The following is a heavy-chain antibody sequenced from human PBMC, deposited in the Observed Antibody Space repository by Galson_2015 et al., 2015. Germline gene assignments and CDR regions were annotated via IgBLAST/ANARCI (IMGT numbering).Heavy chain of an antibody. CDR2: MYNGGST. CDR1: GDSIATNY. CDR3: ARSADTYHWFDS. V-gene: IGHV4-59*01. J-gene: IGHJ5*01. Sequence: ETLSLTCRVSGDSIATNYWSWIRQVPGRGLEWIGYMYNGGSTDYNPSLESRVTISADTSKNQFSLKLGYATTADPAIYYCARSADTYHWFDSWGHGVLVTVS. D-gene: IGHD2-21*01.